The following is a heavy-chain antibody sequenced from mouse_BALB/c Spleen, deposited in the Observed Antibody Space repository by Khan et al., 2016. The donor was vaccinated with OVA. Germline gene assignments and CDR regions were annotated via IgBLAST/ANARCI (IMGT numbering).Heavy chain of an antibody. D-gene: IGHD1-1*01. CDR1: GYSITSDYA. CDR3: AIYAENWYFDV. V-gene: IGHV3-2*02. Sequence: EVQLQESGPGLVKPSQSLSLTCTVTGYSITSDYAWNWIRQFPGNKLEWMGYISYSGSTSYNPSLKSRISITRDTSKNPFFLQLNSVTTEDTATYYCAIYAENWYFDVWGAGTTVTVSS. J-gene: IGHJ1*01. CDR2: ISYSGST.